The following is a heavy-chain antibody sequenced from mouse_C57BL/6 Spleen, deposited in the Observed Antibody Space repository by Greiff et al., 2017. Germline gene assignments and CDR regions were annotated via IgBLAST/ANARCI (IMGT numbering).Heavy chain of an antibody. CDR3: ARRVVDSSGYYAMDY. V-gene: IGHV5-12*01. D-gene: IGHD3-2*02. CDR1: GFTFSDYY. J-gene: IGHJ4*01. CDR2: ISNGGGST. Sequence: VQLVESGGGLVQPGGSLKLSCAASGFTFSDYYMYWVRQTPEKRLEWVAYISNGGGSTYYPDTVKGRFTISRDNAKNTLYLQMSRLKSEDTAMYYCARRVVDSSGYYAMDYWGQGTSVTVSS.